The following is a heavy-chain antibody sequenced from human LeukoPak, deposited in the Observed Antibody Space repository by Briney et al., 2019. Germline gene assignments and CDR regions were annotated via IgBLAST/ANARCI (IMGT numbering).Heavy chain of an antibody. V-gene: IGHV1-2*02. Sequence: ASVKVSCKASGYTFTGYYMHWVRQAPGQGLEWMGWIDPNSGGTNYAQKFQGRVTMTRDTSISTAYMELSRLRSDDTAVYYCARAFKNYDILTGYYPLHWFDPWGQGTLVTVSS. CDR2: IDPNSGGT. CDR1: GYTFTGYY. CDR3: ARAFKNYDILTGYYPLHWFDP. J-gene: IGHJ5*02. D-gene: IGHD3-9*01.